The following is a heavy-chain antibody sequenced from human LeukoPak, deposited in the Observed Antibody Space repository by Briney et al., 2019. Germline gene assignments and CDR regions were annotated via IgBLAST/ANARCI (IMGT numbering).Heavy chain of an antibody. J-gene: IGHJ3*02. CDR1: GFIFSSYG. D-gene: IGHD2-8*01. Sequence: PGWSLRLSCAASGFIFSSYGMHWVRQAPGKGLEWVAVIWFDGSNNYYADSVKGRFTISRDNSKNTLSLQVNSLRAEDTAVYYCAKVMGERFGNGAFDIWGQGTMVTVSS. CDR2: IWFDGSNN. V-gene: IGHV3-33*06. CDR3: AKVMGERFGNGAFDI.